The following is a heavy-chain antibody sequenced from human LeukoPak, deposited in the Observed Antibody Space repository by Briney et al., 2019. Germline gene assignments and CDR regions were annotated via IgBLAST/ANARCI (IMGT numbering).Heavy chain of an antibody. CDR2: INPKSGSI. Sequence: ASVKVSCKASGYTFTGYYIHWVRQAPGQGLEWMGWINPKSGSINYAQKFQARVTMTRGTSINTAYMELSRLRSDDTAVYYCARAIPYYFDYWGQGTLVTVSS. J-gene: IGHJ4*02. V-gene: IGHV1-2*02. CDR1: GYTFTGYY. CDR3: ARAIPYYFDY.